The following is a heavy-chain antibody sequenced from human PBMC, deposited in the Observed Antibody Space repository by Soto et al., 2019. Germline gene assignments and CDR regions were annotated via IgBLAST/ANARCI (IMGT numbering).Heavy chain of an antibody. D-gene: IGHD2-21*01. CDR1: GYNFHSFV. Sequence: QVQLVQSGAEVKKPGASVKVSCKASGYNFHSFVIHWMRQAPGQRFEWMGWVNTGSGNTKYSQNFQGRVTITSESPANTVYMELSSLRSEDTAVYYCARTFAYCAANCDSPHHLLQYWGQGTLVAVSS. CDR3: ARTFAYCAANCDSPHHLLQY. J-gene: IGHJ4*02. V-gene: IGHV1-3*04. CDR2: VNTGSGNT.